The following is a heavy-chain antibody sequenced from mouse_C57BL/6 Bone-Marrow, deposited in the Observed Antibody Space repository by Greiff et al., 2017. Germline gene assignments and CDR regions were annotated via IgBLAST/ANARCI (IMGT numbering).Heavy chain of an antibody. CDR2: IDPNSGGT. CDR1: GYTFTSYW. CDR3: ARCNCGLHMDY. Sequence: QVQLQQPGAELVKPGASVKLSCKASGYTFTSYWMHWVKQRPGRGLEWIGRIDPNSGGTNYNEKFKSKATLTVDKPSSTAYMQLSSLTSEATAVYDCARCNCGLHMDYWGQGTSVTVSS. D-gene: IGHD2-1*01. V-gene: IGHV1-72*01. J-gene: IGHJ4*01.